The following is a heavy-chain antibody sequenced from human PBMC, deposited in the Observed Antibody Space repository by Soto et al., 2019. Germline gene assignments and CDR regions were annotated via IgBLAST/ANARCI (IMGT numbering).Heavy chain of an antibody. CDR3: ARRGSSSPPYYYYYYMDV. J-gene: IGHJ6*03. CDR1: GYSFVNYW. V-gene: IGHV5-51*01. D-gene: IGHD6-6*01. CDR2: IYPGDSDT. Sequence: PGESLKISCKCSGYSFVNYWIGWVRQMPGKGLEWMGIIYPGDSDTRYSPSFQGQVTISADKSISTAYLQWSSLKASDTAMYYCARRGSSSPPYYYYYYMDVWGKGTTVTVSS.